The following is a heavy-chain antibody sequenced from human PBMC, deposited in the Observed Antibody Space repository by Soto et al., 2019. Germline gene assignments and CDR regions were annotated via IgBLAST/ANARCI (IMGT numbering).Heavy chain of an antibody. V-gene: IGHV3-21*05. CDR3: VARYYDSSGYYRRPFDI. Sequence: GGSLRLSCAASGFTFRNYNMNWVRQVPGKGLEWVAHISIGGRSINYADSVKGRFTISRDNAKNSLYLQMNSLKTEDTALYYCVARYYDSSGYYRRPFDIWGQGTMVTVSS. J-gene: IGHJ3*02. CDR2: ISIGGRSI. CDR1: GFTFRNYN. D-gene: IGHD3-22*01.